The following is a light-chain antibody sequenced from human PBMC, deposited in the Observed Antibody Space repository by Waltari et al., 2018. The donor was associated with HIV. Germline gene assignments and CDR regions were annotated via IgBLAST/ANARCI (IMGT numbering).Light chain of an antibody. J-gene: IGKJ4*01. CDR3: QQYDNLPLT. Sequence: DIQIPQSPSSLPASVGDRVTITCQASQDIRNYLNWYQQQPGKAPKRLIYDASNLETGVPSRFSGSGSGTDFTFTISSLQPEDIATYYCQQYDNLPLTFGGGTKVESK. CDR2: DAS. V-gene: IGKV1-33*01. CDR1: QDIRNY.